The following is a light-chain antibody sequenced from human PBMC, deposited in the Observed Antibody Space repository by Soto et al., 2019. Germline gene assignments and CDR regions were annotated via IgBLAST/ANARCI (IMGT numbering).Light chain of an antibody. CDR2: GAS. J-gene: IGKJ3*01. Sequence: GDRVTITCRASQGFRSYLAWYQQRPGKAPELLIYGASTLRPGGASRFSGSGSGTEFTLTISSLQPEDFATYFCQQLNTFPPFFTFGPGTKVDIK. CDR1: QGFRSY. V-gene: IGKV1-9*01. CDR3: QQLNTFPPFFT.